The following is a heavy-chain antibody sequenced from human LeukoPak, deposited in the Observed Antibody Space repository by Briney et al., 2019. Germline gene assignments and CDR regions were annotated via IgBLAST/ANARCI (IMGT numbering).Heavy chain of an antibody. CDR3: ARDRIAGDY. Sequence: PGRSLRLSCAASGFTFSSYGMHWVRQAPGKGLEWVSYISSSGSTIYYADSVKGRFTISRANAKNCLYLQMSSLRAEDRAVYYCARDRIAGDYWGQGTLVTVSS. D-gene: IGHD2-15*01. J-gene: IGHJ4*02. CDR2: ISSSGSTI. V-gene: IGHV3-48*04. CDR1: GFTFSSYG.